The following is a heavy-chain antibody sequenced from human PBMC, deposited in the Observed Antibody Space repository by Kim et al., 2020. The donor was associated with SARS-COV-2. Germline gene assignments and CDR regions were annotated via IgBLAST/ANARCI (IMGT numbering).Heavy chain of an antibody. CDR3: AQSGYSSSWYGPSGAFDP. D-gene: IGHD6-13*01. Sequence: SETLSLTCTVSGGSISSYYWSWIRQPPGKGLEWIGYIYYSGSTNYNPSLKSRVTISVDTSKNQFSLKLSSVTAADTAVYYCAQSGYSSSWYGPSGAFDPWGQGTLVTVSS. CDR2: IYYSGST. J-gene: IGHJ5*02. V-gene: IGHV4-59*13. CDR1: GGSISSYY.